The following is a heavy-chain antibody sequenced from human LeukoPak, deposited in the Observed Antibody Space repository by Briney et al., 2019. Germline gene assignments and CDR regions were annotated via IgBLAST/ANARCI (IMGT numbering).Heavy chain of an antibody. J-gene: IGHJ4*02. D-gene: IGHD5-18*01. V-gene: IGHV4-59*08. CDR2: VYYSGST. CDR3: ARHSRGYSYGPFDY. Sequence: SETLSLTYTVSGCSISSYYWSWIRQPPGKGLEWIGYVYYSGSTNYNPSLESRVTISVDTSKNQFSLKLSSVTAADTAVYYCARHSRGYSYGPFDYWGQGTLVTVSS. CDR1: GCSISSYY.